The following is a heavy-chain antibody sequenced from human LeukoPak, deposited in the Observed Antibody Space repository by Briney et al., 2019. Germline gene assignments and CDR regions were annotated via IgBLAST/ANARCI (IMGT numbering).Heavy chain of an antibody. V-gene: IGHV3-48*01. CDR1: GFTFSSYS. Sequence: GGSLRLSCAASGFTFSSYSMNWVRQAPGKGLEWVSYISSSSSTIYYADSVKGRFTISRDNAKNSLYLQMDSLRAEDTAVYYCARRIIVGALNWFDPWGQGTLVTVSS. J-gene: IGHJ5*02. CDR3: ARRIIVGALNWFDP. CDR2: ISSSSSTI. D-gene: IGHD1-26*01.